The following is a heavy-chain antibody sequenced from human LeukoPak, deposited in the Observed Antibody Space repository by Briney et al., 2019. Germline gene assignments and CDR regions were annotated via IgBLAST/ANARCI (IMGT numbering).Heavy chain of an antibody. V-gene: IGHV3-48*02. J-gene: IGHJ4*02. CDR3: ARDGPIVVVVAATFDY. Sequence: PGGSLRLSCAGAGFTFSTHTINWVRQAPGKGLEWVSHITASGTAMFYADSVKGRFTISRDNAKNSLYLQMNSLRDEDTAVYYCARDGPIVVVVAATFDYWGQGTLVTVSS. D-gene: IGHD2-15*01. CDR1: GFTFSTHT. CDR2: ITASGTAM.